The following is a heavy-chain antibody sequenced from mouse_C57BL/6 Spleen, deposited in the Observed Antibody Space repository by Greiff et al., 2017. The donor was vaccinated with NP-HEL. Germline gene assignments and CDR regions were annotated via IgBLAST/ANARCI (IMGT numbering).Heavy chain of an antibody. J-gene: IGHJ2*01. CDR3: ARFYYDYDGYYFDY. Sequence: VHVKQSGPELVKPGASVKISCKASGYSFTGYYMNWVKQSPEKSLEWIGEINPSTGGTTYNQKFKAKATLTVDKSSSTAYMQLKSLTSEDSAVYYCARFYYDYDGYYFDYWGQGTTLTVSS. V-gene: IGHV1-42*01. CDR2: INPSTGGT. CDR1: GYSFTGYY. D-gene: IGHD2-4*01.